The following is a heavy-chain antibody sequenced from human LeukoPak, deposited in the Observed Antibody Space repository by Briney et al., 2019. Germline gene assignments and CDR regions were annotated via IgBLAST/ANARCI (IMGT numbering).Heavy chain of an antibody. Sequence: PGGSLRLSCAASGFTFSSYSMNWVRQAPGKGLEWVSSISSSSSYIYYAGSVKGRFTISRDNGKNSLYLQMNSLRAEDTAVYYCAGEERITVFGVVNWFFYHWGQGTLVTVSS. D-gene: IGHD3-3*01. CDR3: AGEERITVFGVVNWFFYH. J-gene: IGHJ4*02. V-gene: IGHV3-21*01. CDR1: GFTFSSYS. CDR2: ISSSSSYI.